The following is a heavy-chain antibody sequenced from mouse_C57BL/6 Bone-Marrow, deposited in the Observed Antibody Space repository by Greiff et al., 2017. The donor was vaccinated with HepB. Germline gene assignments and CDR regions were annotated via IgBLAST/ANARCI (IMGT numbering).Heavy chain of an antibody. J-gene: IGHJ4*01. Sequence: VQRVESGPGLVAPSQSLSITCTVSGFSLTSYAISWVRQPPGKGLEWLGVIWTGGGTNYNSALKSRLSISKDNSKSQVFLKMNSLQTDDTARYYCAAARAYYSNLHYAMDYWGQGTSVTVSS. V-gene: IGHV2-9-1*01. CDR3: AAARAYYSNLHYAMDY. CDR1: GFSLTSYA. D-gene: IGHD2-5*01. CDR2: IWTGGGT.